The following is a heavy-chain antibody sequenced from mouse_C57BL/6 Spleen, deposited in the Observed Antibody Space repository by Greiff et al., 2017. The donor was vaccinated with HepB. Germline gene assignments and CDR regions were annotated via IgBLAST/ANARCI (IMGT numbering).Heavy chain of an antibody. CDR1: GYTFTSYW. D-gene: IGHD1-1*01. CDR3: ARRTTVVRDAMDY. CDR2: IYPGSGST. J-gene: IGHJ4*01. V-gene: IGHV1-55*01. Sequence: VQLQQSGAELVKPGASVKMSCKASGYTFTSYWITWVKQRPGQGLEWIGDIYPGSGSTNYNEKFKSKATLTVDTSSSTAYMQLSSLTSEDSAVYYCARRTTVVRDAMDYWGQGTSVTVSS.